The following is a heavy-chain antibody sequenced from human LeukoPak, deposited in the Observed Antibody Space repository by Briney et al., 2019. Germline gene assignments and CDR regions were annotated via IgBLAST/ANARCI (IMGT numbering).Heavy chain of an antibody. D-gene: IGHD1-26*01. CDR2: ISGSGGRT. CDR3: AKAARVRMVGASDYYMDV. Sequence: GGSLRLSCAASGFTFSSYAMSWVRRAPGKGLEWVSAISGSGGRTYYVDSVKGRFTISRDNSKNTLYLQMNSLRAEDTAVYYCAKAARVRMVGASDYYMDVWGKGTTVTVSS. V-gene: IGHV3-23*01. J-gene: IGHJ6*03. CDR1: GFTFSSYA.